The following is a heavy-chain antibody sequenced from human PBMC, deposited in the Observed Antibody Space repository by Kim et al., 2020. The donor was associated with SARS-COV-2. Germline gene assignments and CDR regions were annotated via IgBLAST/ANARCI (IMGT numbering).Heavy chain of an antibody. J-gene: IGHJ4*02. CDR3: TAKSLRPASVIDY. Sequence: ASVKVSCKVSGYTLSELAMHWVRQAPGKGLEWMGGFEPEDGETMYAQKFQDRVTMTEDSSTETAYMELSSLRSEDTAVYFCTAKSLRPASVIDYWGQGTLVTVSS. D-gene: IGHD4-17*01. CDR1: GYTLSELA. V-gene: IGHV1-24*01. CDR2: FEPEDGET.